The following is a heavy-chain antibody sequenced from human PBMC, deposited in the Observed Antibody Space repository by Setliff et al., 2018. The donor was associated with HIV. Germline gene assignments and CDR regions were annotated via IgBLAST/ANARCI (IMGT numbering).Heavy chain of an antibody. D-gene: IGHD5-12*01. Sequence: SLRLSCAASGLTFSTSWMQWVRQSPGEGLLWVARLNPEANYIHYADSVKGRFTIARDNAKNTLYLQMNSLRAEDTAVYYCARVASGYDYGWLDPWGQGTLVTVSS. CDR3: ARVASGYDYGWLDP. V-gene: IGHV3-74*01. CDR2: LNPEANYI. J-gene: IGHJ5*02. CDR1: GLTFSTSW.